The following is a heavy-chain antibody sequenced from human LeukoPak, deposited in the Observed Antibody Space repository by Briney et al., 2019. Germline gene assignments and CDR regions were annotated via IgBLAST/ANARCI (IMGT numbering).Heavy chain of an antibody. Sequence: GGSLRLSCAASGFTFSSYAMSWVRQAPGKGLDWVSSISGSGGDTYYSDSVRGRFTISRDNSKNTLYLQMNSLKSEDTAIYYCTTELDVRPNHYWGQGTLVTVSS. D-gene: IGHD1-14*01. CDR2: ISGSGGDT. CDR1: GFTFSSYA. CDR3: TTELDVRPNHY. V-gene: IGHV3-23*01. J-gene: IGHJ4*02.